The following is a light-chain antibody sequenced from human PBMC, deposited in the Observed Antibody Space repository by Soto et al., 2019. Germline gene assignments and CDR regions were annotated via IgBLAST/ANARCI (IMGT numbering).Light chain of an antibody. J-gene: IGKJ4*01. V-gene: IGKV2-28*01. CDR2: LGS. CDR1: QSLLYSNGYNY. CDR3: MQALQTPVT. Sequence: DIVMTQSPVFLSVTPGEPASISCRSSQSLLYSNGYNYLDWYLQKPGQSPQLLIYLGSHRASGVSDRFSGSGSGTDFTLKISRLEAEDVGIYYCMQALQTPVTFXGGTKVDIK.